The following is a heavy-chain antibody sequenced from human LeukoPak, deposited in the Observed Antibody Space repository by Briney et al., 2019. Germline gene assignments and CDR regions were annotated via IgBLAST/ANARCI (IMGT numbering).Heavy chain of an antibody. Sequence: GGSLRLSCAASGFTFSSYGMHWVRQAPGKGLEWVAVISYDGSNKYYADSVKGRFTISRDSSKNTLYLQMNSLRAEDTAVYYCAKNGNYYYYGMDVWGQGTTVTVSS. D-gene: IGHD2-8*01. CDR1: GFTFSSYG. CDR2: ISYDGSNK. CDR3: AKNGNYYYYGMDV. J-gene: IGHJ6*02. V-gene: IGHV3-30*18.